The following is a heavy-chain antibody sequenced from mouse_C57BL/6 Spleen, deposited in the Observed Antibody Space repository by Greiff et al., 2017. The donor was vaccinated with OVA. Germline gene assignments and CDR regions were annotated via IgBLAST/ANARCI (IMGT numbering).Heavy chain of an antibody. J-gene: IGHJ3*01. CDR2: ISSGGSYT. CDR3: ARHAEKGAWFAY. V-gene: IGHV5-6*01. Sequence: EVMLVESGGDLVKPGGSLKLSCAASGFTFSSYGMSWVRQTPDKRLEWVATISSGGSYTYYPDSVKGRFTISRDNAKNTLYLQMSSLKSEDTAMYYCARHAEKGAWFAYWGQGTLVTVSA. CDR1: GFTFSSYG.